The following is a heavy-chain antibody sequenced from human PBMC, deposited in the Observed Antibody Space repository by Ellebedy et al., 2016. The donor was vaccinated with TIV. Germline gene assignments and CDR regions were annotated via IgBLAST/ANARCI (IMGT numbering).Heavy chain of an antibody. Sequence: SETLSLXXTVSGGSISSSSYYWGWIRQPPGKGLEWIGSIYYSGSTYYNPSLKSRVTISVDTSKNQFSLKLSSVTAADTAVYYCARGRRGYYGSGSSGWFDPWGQGTLVTVSS. CDR2: IYYSGST. J-gene: IGHJ5*02. CDR3: ARGRRGYYGSGSSGWFDP. V-gene: IGHV4-39*01. CDR1: GGSISSSSYY. D-gene: IGHD3-10*01.